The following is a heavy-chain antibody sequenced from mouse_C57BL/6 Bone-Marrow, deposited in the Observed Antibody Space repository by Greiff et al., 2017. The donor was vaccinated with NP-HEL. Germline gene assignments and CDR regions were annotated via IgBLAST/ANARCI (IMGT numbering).Heavy chain of an antibody. CDR2: INPNNGGT. V-gene: IGHV1-22*01. J-gene: IGHJ4*01. Sequence: VQLKQSGPELVKPGASVKMSCKASGYTFTDYNMHWVKQSHGKSLEWIGYINPNNGGTSYNQKFKGKATLTVNKSSSTAYMELRRLTSEDSAVYYGARERLLPYDYAMEYWGQGTSVTVSS. D-gene: IGHD2-3*01. CDR1: GYTFTDYN. CDR3: ARERLLPYDYAMEY.